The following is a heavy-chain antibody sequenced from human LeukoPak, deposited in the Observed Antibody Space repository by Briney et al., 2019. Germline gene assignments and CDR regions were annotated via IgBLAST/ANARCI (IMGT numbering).Heavy chain of an antibody. D-gene: IGHD5-12*01. CDR2: ISAYNGNT. CDR3: ARVSTNSRVAGYDPQWYFDL. V-gene: IGHV1-18*04. Sequence: ASMTVSCKASGYTFINYGFSWVRQAPGQGLECMGWISAYNGNTNYLQKFQGRVTMTTDTSTNTVYMELRSLRSDDTAVYYCARVSTNSRVAGYDPQWYFDLWGRGTPVTVSP. CDR1: GYTFINYG. J-gene: IGHJ2*01.